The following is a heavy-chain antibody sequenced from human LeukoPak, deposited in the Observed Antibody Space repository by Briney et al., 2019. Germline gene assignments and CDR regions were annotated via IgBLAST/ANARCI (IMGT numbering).Heavy chain of an antibody. CDR1: GGSISSYY. D-gene: IGHD3-3*01. V-gene: IGHV4-4*07. Sequence: SAETLSLTCTVSGGSISSYYWSWIRQPAGKGLEWIGRIYTSGSTNYNPSLKSRVSMSVDTSKNQFSLKLSSVTAADTAVYYCASNPRFFRSLDYWGQGTLVTVSS. CDR3: ASNPRFFRSLDY. J-gene: IGHJ4*02. CDR2: IYTSGST.